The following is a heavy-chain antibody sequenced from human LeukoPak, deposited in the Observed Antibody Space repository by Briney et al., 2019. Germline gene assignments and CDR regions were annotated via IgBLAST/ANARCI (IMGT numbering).Heavy chain of an antibody. Sequence: ASVKVSCKASGSTFTDYYIHWVRQAPGQGLEWMGWINPNSGGTNYAQKFQGRVTMTRDTSISTAYMELSRLRSDDTAVYYCARDRDPHPWGKGTTVTVSS. CDR2: INPNSGGT. D-gene: IGHD3-10*01. V-gene: IGHV1-2*02. CDR3: ARDRDPHP. J-gene: IGHJ6*04. CDR1: GSTFTDYY.